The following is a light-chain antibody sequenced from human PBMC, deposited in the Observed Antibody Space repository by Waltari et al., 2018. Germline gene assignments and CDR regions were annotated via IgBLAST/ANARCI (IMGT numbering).Light chain of an antibody. Sequence: QSALTQPASVSGSPGQSITISCTGTSRDVDGYNYVSWYQQHPGKVPKLLIFDVSNRPSGVSNRFSGSKSGNTASLTISGLQAEDESDYYCCSFTSRSTWVFGGGTKLTVL. J-gene: IGLJ3*02. V-gene: IGLV2-14*01. CDR2: DVS. CDR3: CSFTSRSTWV. CDR1: SRDVDGYNY.